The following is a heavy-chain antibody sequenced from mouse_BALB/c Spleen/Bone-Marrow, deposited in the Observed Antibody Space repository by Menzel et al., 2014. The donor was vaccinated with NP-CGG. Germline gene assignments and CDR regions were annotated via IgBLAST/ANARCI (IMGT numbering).Heavy chain of an antibody. J-gene: IGHJ3*01. CDR1: GFAFTSYD. Sequence: DVKLVESGGGLVKPGGSLKLACAASGFAFTSYDMSWVRQTPEKRLEWVAYISSGVGSTYYPDTVKGRFTISRDNAKNNLYLQMSSLKSEDTAMFYCARRVGRGGFAYWGQGTLVTVSA. V-gene: IGHV5-12-1*01. CDR3: ARRVGRGGFAY. CDR2: ISSGVGST.